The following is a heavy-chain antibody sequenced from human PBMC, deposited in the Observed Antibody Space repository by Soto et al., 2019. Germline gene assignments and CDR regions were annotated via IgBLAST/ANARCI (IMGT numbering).Heavy chain of an antibody. CDR2: INPSGGST. J-gene: IGHJ4*02. D-gene: IGHD6-13*01. CDR3: ARDLAAADY. V-gene: IGHV1-46*01. Sequence: ASVKVSCKASGYXFINYYIHWVRQAPGQGLEWIGIINPSGGSTNYAQKFRGRVTMARDTSTSTVYMDLSSLRSDDTAVYYCARDLAAADYWGQGTLVTVSS. CDR1: GYXFINYY.